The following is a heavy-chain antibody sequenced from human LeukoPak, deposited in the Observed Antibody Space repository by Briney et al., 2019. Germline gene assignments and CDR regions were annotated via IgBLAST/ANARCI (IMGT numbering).Heavy chain of an antibody. CDR2: IYSSGST. J-gene: IGHJ4*02. D-gene: IGHD3-9*01. CDR1: GFIVSSNY. CDR3: ARDRNYDILTGYYYYFDY. V-gene: IGHV3-66*03. Sequence: GGSLRLSCAASGFIVSSNYMSWVRQAPGKGLEWVSVIYSSGSTYYADSVKGRFTISRDNSKNTLYLQMNSLRAEDTAVYYCARDRNYDILTGYYYYFDYWGQGTLVTVSS.